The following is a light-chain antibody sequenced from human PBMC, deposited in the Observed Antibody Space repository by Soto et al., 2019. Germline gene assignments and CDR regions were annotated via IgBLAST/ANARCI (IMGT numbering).Light chain of an antibody. V-gene: IGLV2-14*01. J-gene: IGLJ1*01. Sequence: QSALTQPASVSGSPGQTITISCTGTSSDVGGYDYVSWHQQHPGKAPKLMIYDVSKRPSGVSNRFSGSKSGNTASLTISGHQAEDEADYYCSSKRGSTGVFGTGTKLTVL. CDR3: SSKRGSTGV. CDR2: DVS. CDR1: SSDVGGYDY.